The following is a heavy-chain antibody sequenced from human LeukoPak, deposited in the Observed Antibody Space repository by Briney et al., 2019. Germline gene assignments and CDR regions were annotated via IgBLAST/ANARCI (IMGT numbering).Heavy chain of an antibody. CDR1: GYTFTGHY. CDR2: INPNSGGT. J-gene: IGHJ5*02. CDR3: ARDVYCSSTSCYLWFDP. D-gene: IGHD2-2*01. V-gene: IGHV1-2*02. Sequence: ASVKVSCKASGYTFTGHYMHWVRQAPGQGLEWMGWINPNSGGTNYAQKFQGRVTMTRDTSISTGYMQLRRLRSDDTAVYYCARDVYCSSTSCYLWFDPWGQGTLVTVSS.